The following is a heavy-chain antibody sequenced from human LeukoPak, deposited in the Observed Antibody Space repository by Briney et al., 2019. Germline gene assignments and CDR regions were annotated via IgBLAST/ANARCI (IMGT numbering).Heavy chain of an antibody. CDR3: PEEESVCVVVPASFLAFEAFQI. J-gene: IGHJ3*02. Sequence: PGGSLSPSCAASGFPFDDYAMHWVRQAPGKGLEWVSGIRWNSGSIGYADSVKGRFTISRDTSKNTLYMQMNSLRAEDTAVYYCPEEESVCVVVPASFLAFEAFQIWGQGTIVTV. CDR1: GFPFDDYA. D-gene: IGHD2-2*01. CDR2: IRWNSGSI. V-gene: IGHV3-9*01.